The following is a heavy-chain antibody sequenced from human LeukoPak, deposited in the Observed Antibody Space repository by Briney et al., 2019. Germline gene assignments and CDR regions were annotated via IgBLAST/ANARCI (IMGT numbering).Heavy chain of an antibody. Sequence: PGGSLRLSCAASGFTFSSYAMNWVRQAPGRGLEWVSGFSGSGGTTYYADSVKGRFTISRDNSKNTLYLQMNSLRAEDTAVYYCAKVPAGYLDYWGQGTLVTVSS. D-gene: IGHD3-10*01. CDR3: AKVPAGYLDY. V-gene: IGHV3-23*01. J-gene: IGHJ4*02. CDR2: FSGSGGTT. CDR1: GFTFSSYA.